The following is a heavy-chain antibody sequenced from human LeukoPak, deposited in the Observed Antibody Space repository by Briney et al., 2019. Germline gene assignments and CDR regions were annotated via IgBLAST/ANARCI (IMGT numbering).Heavy chain of an antibody. CDR3: ASYYAGYGDYRGTPNAFDI. D-gene: IGHD4-17*01. Sequence: SVKVSCKASGGTFSSYAISWVRQAPGQGLEWMGGIIPIFGTANYAQRFQGRVTITTDESTSTAYMELSSLRSEDTAVYYCASYYAGYGDYRGTPNAFDIWGQGTMVTVSS. CDR2: IIPIFGTA. V-gene: IGHV1-69*05. J-gene: IGHJ3*02. CDR1: GGTFSSYA.